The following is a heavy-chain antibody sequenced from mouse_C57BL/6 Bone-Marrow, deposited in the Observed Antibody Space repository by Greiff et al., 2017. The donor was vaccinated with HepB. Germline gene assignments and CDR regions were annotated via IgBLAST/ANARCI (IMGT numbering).Heavy chain of an antibody. J-gene: IGHJ4*01. Sequence: QVQLQQPGTELVKPGASVKLSCKASGYTFTSYWMHWVKQRPGQGLEWIGNINPSNGGTNYNEKFKSKATLTVDKSTSTAYMQLSSLTSEDSAVYYCARSDYDDGYAMDYWGQGTSVTVSS. V-gene: IGHV1-53*01. CDR1: GYTFTSYW. CDR2: INPSNGGT. CDR3: ARSDYDDGYAMDY. D-gene: IGHD2-4*01.